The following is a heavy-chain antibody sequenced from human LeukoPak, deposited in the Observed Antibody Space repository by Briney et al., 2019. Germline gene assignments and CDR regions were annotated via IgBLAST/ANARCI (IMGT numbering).Heavy chain of an antibody. CDR2: INYSGTT. J-gene: IGHJ5*02. CDR3: ASDQAGSGRYNWFDP. Sequence: SETLPLTCHVSGGSISSSSDYWGWFRQPPGKGLEWIGSINYSGTTWYNPTLNSRVRMSVDTSKNQFALRLTSVTAADTAVYYCASDQAGSGRYNWFDPWGQGTLVTVSS. D-gene: IGHD3-10*01. V-gene: IGHV4-39*06. CDR1: GGSISSSSDY.